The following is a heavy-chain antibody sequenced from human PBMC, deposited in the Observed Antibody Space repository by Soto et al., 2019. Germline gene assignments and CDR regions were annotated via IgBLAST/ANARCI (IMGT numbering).Heavy chain of an antibody. V-gene: IGHV3-30*18. Sequence: QVQLVESGGGVVQPGRSLRLSCAASGFTFSSYGMHWVRQAPGKGLEWVAVISYDGSNKYYADSVKGRFTISRDNSKNPLYLQMNRLRAEDTAVYCCAKVGGSSSLFDYWGQGTLVTVSS. CDR1: GFTFSSYG. J-gene: IGHJ4*02. CDR3: AKVGGSSSLFDY. CDR2: ISYDGSNK. D-gene: IGHD6-13*01.